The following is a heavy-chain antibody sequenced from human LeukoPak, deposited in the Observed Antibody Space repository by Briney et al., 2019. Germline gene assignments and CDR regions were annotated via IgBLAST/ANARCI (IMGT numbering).Heavy chain of an antibody. CDR1: GFTISDSY. V-gene: IGHV3-53*05. D-gene: IGHD2-2*01. Sequence: GGSLRLSCSASGFTISDSYMSWVRQAPGKGLEWVSIIYSDRSTYYAVSVRGRFTISRDDSKNTLLLQMDGLRSDDTAVFYCARDYCSSTSCLFDYWGQGTLVTVSS. J-gene: IGHJ4*02. CDR3: ARDYCSSTSCLFDY. CDR2: IYSDRST.